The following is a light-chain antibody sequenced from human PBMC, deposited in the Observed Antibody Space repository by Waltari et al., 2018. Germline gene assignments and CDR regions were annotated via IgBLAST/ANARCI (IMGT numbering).Light chain of an antibody. CDR2: SAA. Sequence: EIVLTQSPATLSLSPGERATLSCSTSQGVSSYLAWYQQRPGQAPRLLIYSAAKRATGIPARFSGSGSGTDFAVTISSLEPEDFAVYCCQQRSDWPRTFGEGTKVEIK. CDR1: QGVSSY. CDR3: QQRSDWPRT. J-gene: IGKJ1*01. V-gene: IGKV3-11*01.